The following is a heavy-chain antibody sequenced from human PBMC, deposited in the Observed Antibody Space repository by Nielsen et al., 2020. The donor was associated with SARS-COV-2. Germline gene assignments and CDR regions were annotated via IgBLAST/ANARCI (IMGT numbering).Heavy chain of an antibody. V-gene: IGHV1-8*01. CDR1: GYTFKSYD. Sequence: ASVKVSCKASGYTFKSYDINWVRQATGQGLEWMGWMNPNSGNTGYAQKFQGRVTMTRNTSISTAYMELSSLRSEDTAVYYCARGNYDFWSGYPYYYYGMDVWGQGTTVTVSS. J-gene: IGHJ6*02. D-gene: IGHD3-3*01. CDR2: MNPNSGNT. CDR3: ARGNYDFWSGYPYYYYGMDV.